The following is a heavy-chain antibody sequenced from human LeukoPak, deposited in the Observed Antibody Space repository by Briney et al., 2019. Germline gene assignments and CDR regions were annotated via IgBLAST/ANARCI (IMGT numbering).Heavy chain of an antibody. CDR3: ARTMVRGVIIPFGY. CDR2: INPNSGGT. D-gene: IGHD3-10*01. V-gene: IGHV1-2*02. Sequence: VASVKVSCKASGYTFTGYYMHWVRQAPGQGLEWMGWINPNSGGTNYAQKFQGRVTMTRDTSISTAYMELSRLRSDDTAVYYCARTMVRGVIIPFGYWGQGTLVTVSS. CDR1: GYTFTGYY. J-gene: IGHJ4*02.